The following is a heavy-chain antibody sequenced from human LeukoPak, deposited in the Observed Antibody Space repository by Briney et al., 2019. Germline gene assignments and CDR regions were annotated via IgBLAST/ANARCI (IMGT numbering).Heavy chain of an antibody. CDR3: ARGGYSYGYSAGRYGMDV. V-gene: IGHV4-34*01. J-gene: IGHJ6*02. CDR1: GGSFGGYY. CDR2: INHSGST. Sequence: SETLSLTCAVYGGSFGGYYWSWIRQPPGKGLEWIGEINHSGSTNYNPSLKSRVTISVDTSKNQFSLKLSSVTAADTAVYYCARGGYSYGYSAGRYGMDVWGQGTTVTVSS. D-gene: IGHD5-18*01.